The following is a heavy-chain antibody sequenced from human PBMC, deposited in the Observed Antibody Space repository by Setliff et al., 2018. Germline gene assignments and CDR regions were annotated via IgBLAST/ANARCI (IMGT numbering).Heavy chain of an antibody. CDR1: GASFSAYY. Sequence: SETLSLTCAVYGASFSAYYWSWIRQPPGKGLEWIGEINHSGSTNYNPSLKGRVTISGDTSKKQFSLKMNSVTAADTAVYYCVRGGSAWAWHYQLWGRGTLVTSPQ. V-gene: IGHV4-34*01. J-gene: IGHJ2*01. D-gene: IGHD3-10*01. CDR3: VRGGSAWAWHYQL. CDR2: INHSGST.